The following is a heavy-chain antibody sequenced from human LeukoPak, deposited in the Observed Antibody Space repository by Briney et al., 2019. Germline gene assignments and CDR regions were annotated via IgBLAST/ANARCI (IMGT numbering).Heavy chain of an antibody. CDR1: GFTFGSYG. CDR3: AKADLGDGFDY. CDR2: ISYDGSNK. V-gene: IGHV3-30*18. J-gene: IGHJ4*02. D-gene: IGHD2-21*01. Sequence: GGSLRLSCAASGFTFGSYGMHWVRQAPGKGLEWVAVISYDGSNKYYADSVKGRFTISRDNSKNTLYLQMNSLRAEDTAVYYCAKADLGDGFDYWGQGTLVTVSS.